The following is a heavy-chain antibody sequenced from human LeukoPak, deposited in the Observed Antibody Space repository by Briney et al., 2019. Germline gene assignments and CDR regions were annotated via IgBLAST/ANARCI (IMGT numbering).Heavy chain of an antibody. Sequence: GGSLRLSCAASGFTVSTKYMSWVRQAPGKGLEWVAHITGDGNNKWYSDSVRGRLTISRDTSKNTLYLQMNSLRADDTAVYYCVRDANWACDSWGQGILVTVSS. CDR3: VRDANWACDS. CDR1: GFTVSTKY. D-gene: IGHD1-1*01. V-gene: IGHV3-30*03. J-gene: IGHJ5*01. CDR2: ITGDGNNK.